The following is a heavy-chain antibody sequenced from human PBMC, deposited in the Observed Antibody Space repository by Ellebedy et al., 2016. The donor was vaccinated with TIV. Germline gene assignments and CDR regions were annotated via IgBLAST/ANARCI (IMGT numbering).Heavy chain of an antibody. CDR1: GFTFSGYG. CDR2: ISYDGSNK. Sequence: GGSLRLXXAASGFTFSGYGMHWVRQAPGKGLEWVAIISYDGSNKYYADSVKGRFTISRDNSKNTLYLQMNSLRAEDTAVYYCARGNRGYSYGLGGDWFDPWGQGTLVTVSS. D-gene: IGHD5-18*01. CDR3: ARGNRGYSYGLGGDWFDP. V-gene: IGHV3-30*03. J-gene: IGHJ5*02.